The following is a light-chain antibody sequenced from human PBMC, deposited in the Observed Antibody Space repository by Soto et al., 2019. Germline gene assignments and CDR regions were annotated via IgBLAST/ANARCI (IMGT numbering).Light chain of an antibody. V-gene: IGKV3-20*01. CDR3: QQYGSSPLT. Sequence: ESVLTQSPGTLSMSPGERATLSCRASQSVSSSYSAWYQQKPGQAPRLLIYGASSRATGIPDRFSGSGSGTDFTLTISRLEPEDFAVYYCQQYGSSPLTFGGGTKVEIK. CDR1: QSVSSSY. J-gene: IGKJ4*01. CDR2: GAS.